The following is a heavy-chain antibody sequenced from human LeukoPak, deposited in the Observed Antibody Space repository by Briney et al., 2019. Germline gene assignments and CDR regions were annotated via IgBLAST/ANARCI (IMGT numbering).Heavy chain of an antibody. J-gene: IGHJ4*02. V-gene: IGHV4-34*01. CDR2: INHSGST. CDR3: ARESGGSRGYSYGFDY. CDR1: GGSFSGYY. D-gene: IGHD5-18*01. Sequence: SKTLSLTCAVYGGSFSGYYWSWIRQPPGKGLEWIGEINHSGSTNYNPSLKSRVTISVDTSKNQFSLKLSSVTAADTAVYYCARESGGSRGYSYGFDYWGQGTLVTVSS.